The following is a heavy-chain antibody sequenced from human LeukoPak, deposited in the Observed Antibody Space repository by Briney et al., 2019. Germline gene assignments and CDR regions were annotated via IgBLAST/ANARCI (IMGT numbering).Heavy chain of an antibody. CDR2: IYTSGST. CDR1: GGSISSGSYY. J-gene: IGHJ5*01. D-gene: IGHD6-13*01. CDR3: ARDPGGYSSSWYDS. Sequence: PSQTLSLTCTVSGGSISSGSYYWSWIRQPAGKGLEWIGRIYTSGSTNYNPSLKSRVTISVDTSKNQFSLGLSSVTAADTAVYYCARDPGGYSSSWYDSWGQGTLVTVSS. V-gene: IGHV4-61*02.